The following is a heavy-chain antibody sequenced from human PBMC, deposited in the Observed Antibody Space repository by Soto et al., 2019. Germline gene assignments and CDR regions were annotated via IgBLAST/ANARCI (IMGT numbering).Heavy chain of an antibody. D-gene: IGHD2-8*02. Sequence: LSLTCTVSGGSISSYYWSWIRQPPGKGLEWIGYIYYSGSTNYNPSLKSRVTISVDTSKNQFSLKLTSVTAADTAVYYCARDKITGLFDYWGQGTLVTVSS. CDR3: ARDKITGLFDY. CDR2: IYYSGST. J-gene: IGHJ4*02. V-gene: IGHV4-59*12. CDR1: GGSISSYY.